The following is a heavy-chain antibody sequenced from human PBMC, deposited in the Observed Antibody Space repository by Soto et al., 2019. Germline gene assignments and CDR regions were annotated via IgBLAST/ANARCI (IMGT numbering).Heavy chain of an antibody. CDR2: IIPIFGTA. V-gene: IGHV1-69*13. J-gene: IGHJ4*02. D-gene: IGHD1-7*01. CDR3: AGVTTGITGTTLDD. CDR1: GGTFSSYA. Sequence: ASVKVSCKASGGTFSSYAISWVRQAPGQGLEWMGGIIPIFGTANYAQKFQGRVTITADESTSTAYMELSSLRSEDTAVYYCAGVTTGITGTTLDDWGQGTLVTVSS.